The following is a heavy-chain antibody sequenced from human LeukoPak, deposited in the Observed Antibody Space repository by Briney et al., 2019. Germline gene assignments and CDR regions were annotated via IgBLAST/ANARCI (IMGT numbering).Heavy chain of an antibody. D-gene: IGHD1-26*01. J-gene: IGHJ4*02. Sequence: GGSLRLSCAASGVIFSSYAMSWVRQTPGKGLEWVSGIGAGDTGTYYADSVKGRFTMSRDISKNTLYLEVNSLRVEDTAVYYCAKEAYRVGRPLFDYWGQGTLVTVSS. CDR2: IGAGDTGT. CDR1: GVIFSSYA. CDR3: AKEAYRVGRPLFDY. V-gene: IGHV3-23*01.